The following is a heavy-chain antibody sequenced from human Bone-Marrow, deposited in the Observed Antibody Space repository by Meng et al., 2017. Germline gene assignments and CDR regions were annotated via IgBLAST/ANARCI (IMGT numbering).Heavy chain of an antibody. CDR1: GGSISSSNW. D-gene: IGHD6-13*01. Sequence: VQAEGAAPGPGKPSGPLSLAWAVSGGSISSSNWWSWVRQPPGKGLEWIGEIYHSGSTNYNPSLKSRVTISVDKSKNQFSLKLSSVTAADTAVYYCARDGTGGSSSFYYWGQGTLVTISS. J-gene: IGHJ4*02. CDR2: IYHSGST. CDR3: ARDGTGGSSSFYY. V-gene: IGHV4-4*02.